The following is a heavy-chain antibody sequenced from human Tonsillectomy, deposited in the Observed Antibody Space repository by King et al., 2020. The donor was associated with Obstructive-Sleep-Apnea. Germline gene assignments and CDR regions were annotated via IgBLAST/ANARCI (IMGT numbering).Heavy chain of an antibody. CDR1: GGSFSNYA. J-gene: IGHJ5*02. V-gene: IGHV1-69*12. D-gene: IGHD5-18*01. CDR2: IIPISGTG. CDR3: ARGVDTSMSRGWFDP. Sequence: QLVQSGAEVKKPGSSVRVSCKASGGSFSNYAITWVRQAPGQGLEWMGGIIPISGTGHYAQKFQGRVTISADESTSTVVMELTSLRYQDTAVYYCARGVDTSMSRGWFDPWGQGTLVTVAS.